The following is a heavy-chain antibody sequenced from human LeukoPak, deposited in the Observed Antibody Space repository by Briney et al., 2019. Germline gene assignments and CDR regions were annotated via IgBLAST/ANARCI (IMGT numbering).Heavy chain of an antibody. CDR2: FSFSGST. CDR3: ARMYIGTSYYFDY. V-gene: IGHV4-59*01. Sequence: SEPLSLTCSVSGVSLSTYYWIWLRQPPAKGLEWIGFFSFSGSTKYNPSLKSRVTMSVDTSKNQFSLKLNSVTAADTAVYYCARMYIGTSYYFDYWGQGTLVTVSS. CDR1: GVSLSTYY. J-gene: IGHJ4*02. D-gene: IGHD1-26*01.